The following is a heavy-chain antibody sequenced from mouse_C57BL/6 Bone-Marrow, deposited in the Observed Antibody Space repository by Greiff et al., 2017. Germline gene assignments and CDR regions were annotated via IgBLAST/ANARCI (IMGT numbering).Heavy chain of an antibody. CDR2: ISSGGSYT. CDR3: ASLYDYDEGAMDY. J-gene: IGHJ4*01. Sequence: EVKLVESGGDLVKPGGSLKLSCAASGFTFSSYGMSWVRQTPDKRLEWVATISSGGSYTYYPDSVKGRFTISRDNAKNTLYLQMSSLKSEDTAMYYCASLYDYDEGAMDYWGQGTSVTVSS. CDR1: GFTFSSYG. D-gene: IGHD2-4*01. V-gene: IGHV5-6*02.